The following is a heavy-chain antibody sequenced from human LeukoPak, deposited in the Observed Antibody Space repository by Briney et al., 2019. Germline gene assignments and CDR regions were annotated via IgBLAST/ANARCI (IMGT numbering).Heavy chain of an antibody. CDR3: ARGPDFWSGPGDY. D-gene: IGHD3-3*01. Sequence: SVRVSCKASGFTFSSSAVQWVRQARGQGLEWIGWIVVGGGNTNYAQKFQGRVTMTRDTSTSTVYMELSSLRSEDTAVYYCARGPDFWSGPGDYWGQGTLVTVSS. J-gene: IGHJ4*02. CDR2: IVVGGGNT. CDR1: GFTFSSSA. V-gene: IGHV1-58*01.